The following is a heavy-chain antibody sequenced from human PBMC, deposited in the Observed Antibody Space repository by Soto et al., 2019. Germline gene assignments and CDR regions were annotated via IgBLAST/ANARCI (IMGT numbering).Heavy chain of an antibody. Sequence: PGGSLRLSCAASGFTFSSYAMSWVRQAPGKGLEWVSAISGNVGYADSVKGRFTISRDNAENSLYLQMNSLRPEDTALYYCAKDTGDSSGYYYYYYYGMDVWGQGTTVTVSS. J-gene: IGHJ6*02. CDR2: ISGNV. CDR1: GFTFSSYA. CDR3: AKDTGDSSGYYYYYYYGMDV. D-gene: IGHD3-22*01. V-gene: IGHV3-9*01.